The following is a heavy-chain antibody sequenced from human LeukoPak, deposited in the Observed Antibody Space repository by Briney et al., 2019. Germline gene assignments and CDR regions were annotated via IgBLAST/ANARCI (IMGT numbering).Heavy chain of an antibody. J-gene: IGHJ3*02. CDR1: GYTFTHYG. CDR3: ARDKRPGVRRGGSCYWCFDDAFDI. Sequence: ASVKVSCKASGYTFTHYGISWVRQAPGQGLEWMGWISSYNGDTIYAQRLQGRVTMTTDTSTSTAHMEVRSLRSEDTAVYYCARDKRPGVRRGGSCYWCFDDAFDIWGQGTMVTVSS. D-gene: IGHD2-15*01. CDR2: ISSYNGDT. V-gene: IGHV1-18*01.